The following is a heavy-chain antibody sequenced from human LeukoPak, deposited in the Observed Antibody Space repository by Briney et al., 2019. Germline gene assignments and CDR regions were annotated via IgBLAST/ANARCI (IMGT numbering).Heavy chain of an antibody. CDR2: FYHSGST. J-gene: IGHJ4*02. Sequence: TLSLTCTVSGGSISSGGYYWSWIRQPPGKGLEWIGYFYHSGSTYYNPSLKSRVTISVDRSKNQFSLKLSSVTAADTAVYYCARVGPVTTVTTSDYFDYWGQGTLVTVSS. CDR3: ARVGPVTTVTTSDYFDY. D-gene: IGHD4-11*01. V-gene: IGHV4-30-2*01. CDR1: GGSISSGGYY.